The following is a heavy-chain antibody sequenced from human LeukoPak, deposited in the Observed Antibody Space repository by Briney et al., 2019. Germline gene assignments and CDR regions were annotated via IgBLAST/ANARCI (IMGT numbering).Heavy chain of an antibody. V-gene: IGHV3-23*01. CDR2: ISGSGGST. D-gene: IGHD3-10*01. CDR3: AKGGRITMLRGVQRDHYFDY. Sequence: GGSLRLSCAASGFTFSSYGMSWVRQAPGKGLEWVSAISGSGGSTYYADSVKGRFTISRDNSKNTLYLQMNSLRVEDTAVYYCAKGGRITMLRGVQRDHYFDYWGQGTLVTVSS. J-gene: IGHJ4*02. CDR1: GFTFSSYG.